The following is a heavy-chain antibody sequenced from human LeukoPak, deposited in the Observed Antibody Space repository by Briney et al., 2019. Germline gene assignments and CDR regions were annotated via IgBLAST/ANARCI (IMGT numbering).Heavy chain of an antibody. CDR3: AKSEAEQFHPYFDY. Sequence: PGGSLRLSCVASGFILSRYGMSWVRQTPGRGPEWVSTINENGANTHYADSVKGRFTISRDNSNNTLYLQMYTLRAEDTAVYYCAKSEAEQFHPYFDYWGQGTLVTVSS. D-gene: IGHD1-26*01. CDR2: INENGANT. J-gene: IGHJ4*02. V-gene: IGHV3-23*01. CDR1: GFILSRYG.